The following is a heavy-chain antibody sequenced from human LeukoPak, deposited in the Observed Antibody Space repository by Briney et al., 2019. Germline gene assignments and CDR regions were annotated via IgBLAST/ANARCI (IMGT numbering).Heavy chain of an antibody. CDR2: INPSGGST. CDR1: GYTFTSYY. J-gene: IGHJ3*02. CDR3: ARSFSDAFDI. V-gene: IGHV1-46*01. D-gene: IGHD3-16*02. Sequence: GSVKVSCKASGYTFTSYYMHWVRQAPGQGLEWMGIINPSGGSTSYAQKFQGRVTITRDTSASTAYMELSSLKSEDTAIYYCARSFSDAFDIWGQGTMVTVSS.